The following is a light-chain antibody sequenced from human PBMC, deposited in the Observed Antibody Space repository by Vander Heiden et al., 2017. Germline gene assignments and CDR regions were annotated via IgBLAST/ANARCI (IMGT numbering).Light chain of an antibody. V-gene: IGKV3-15*01. Sequence: EIVMTQSPATLSVSPGERATLSCRASQSVSSNLAWYQQKPGQAPRLLIYGASTRATGIPARFSGSGSGTEFTLTISSLQSEDFAVYYWQQDNNSLSFGQGTKVEIK. CDR2: GAS. J-gene: IGKJ1*01. CDR3: QQDNNSLS. CDR1: QSVSSN.